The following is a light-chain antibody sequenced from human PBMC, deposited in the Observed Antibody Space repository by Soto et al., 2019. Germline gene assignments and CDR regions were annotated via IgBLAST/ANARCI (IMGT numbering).Light chain of an antibody. J-gene: IGLJ2*01. Sequence: QSVLTQPPSVSGAPGQRVTISCTGSISNIGAGYDVHWYQQLPGTAPKLLSYGNSNRPSGVPDRISGSKSGTSASLAISGLQAEDEADYYCQSFDSSLSGWVFGGGTKLTVL. CDR3: QSFDSSLSGWV. CDR1: ISNIGAGYD. V-gene: IGLV1-40*01. CDR2: GNS.